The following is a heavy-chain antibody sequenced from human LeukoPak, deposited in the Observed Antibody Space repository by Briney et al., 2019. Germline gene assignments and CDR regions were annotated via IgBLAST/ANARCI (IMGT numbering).Heavy chain of an antibody. V-gene: IGHV1-46*01. Sequence: GASVKISCKASGYTFTSYYMHWVRQAPGQGLEWMGIINPSGGSTSYAQKFQGRVTMTRDTSTSTVYMELSSLRSEDTAVYYCARGGIVVVTAMGNRFDPWGQGTLVTVSS. CDR1: GYTFTSYY. CDR3: ARGGIVVVTAMGNRFDP. D-gene: IGHD2-21*02. J-gene: IGHJ5*02. CDR2: INPSGGST.